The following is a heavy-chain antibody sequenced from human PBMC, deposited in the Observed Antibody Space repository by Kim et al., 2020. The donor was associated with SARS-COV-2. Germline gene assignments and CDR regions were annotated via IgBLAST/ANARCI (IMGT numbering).Heavy chain of an antibody. Sequence: SETLSLTCAVYGGSFSGYYWSWIRQPPGKGLEWIGEINHSGSTNYNPSLKSRVTISVDTSKNQFSLKLSSVTAADTAVYYCASPAGYSSSWYGYDAFDIWGQGTMVTVSS. D-gene: IGHD6-13*01. J-gene: IGHJ3*02. CDR2: INHSGST. CDR3: ASPAGYSSSWYGYDAFDI. V-gene: IGHV4-34*01. CDR1: GGSFSGYY.